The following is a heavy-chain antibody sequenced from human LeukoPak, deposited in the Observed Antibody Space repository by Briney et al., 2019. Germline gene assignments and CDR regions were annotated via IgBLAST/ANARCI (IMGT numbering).Heavy chain of an antibody. D-gene: IGHD1-26*01. V-gene: IGHV4-34*01. J-gene: IGHJ6*02. Sequence: PSETLSLTCAVYGGSFSGYYWSWIRQPPGKGLEWIGEINHSGSTNYNPSLKSRVTISVDTSKNQFSLKLSSVTAADTAVYYCAKGGKSGSYYYYYYYGMDVWGQGTTVTVSS. CDR1: GGSFSGYY. CDR3: AKGGKSGSYYYYYYYGMDV. CDR2: INHSGST.